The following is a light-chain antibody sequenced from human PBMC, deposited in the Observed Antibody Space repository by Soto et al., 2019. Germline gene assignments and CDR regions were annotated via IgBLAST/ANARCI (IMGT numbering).Light chain of an antibody. CDR3: VGWDDSLSGYV. CDR2: RNN. J-gene: IGLJ1*01. CDR1: SSNIGINY. Sequence: QSVLTQPPSACGTPGQRVTISCSGSSSNIGINYVYWFQQLPGTAPKLLIHRNNQRPSGVPDRFSGSKSGASASLAISGLRSKDEADYYCVGWDDSLSGYVFGTGTKVTVL. V-gene: IGLV1-47*01.